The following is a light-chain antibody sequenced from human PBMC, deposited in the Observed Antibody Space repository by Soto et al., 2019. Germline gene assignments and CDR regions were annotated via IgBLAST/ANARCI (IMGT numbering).Light chain of an antibody. CDR1: QSISSW. J-gene: IGKJ1*01. V-gene: IGKV1-5*01. CDR3: QQYNSYPWT. Sequence: DIQMTQSPSTLSASVGDRVTITCRASQSISSWLAWYQQKPGKAPKLLIYDASSLESGVPSRISGSGSGTEFTLTFSSLQPDDFATYDCQQYNSYPWTCGQGTKVEIK. CDR2: DAS.